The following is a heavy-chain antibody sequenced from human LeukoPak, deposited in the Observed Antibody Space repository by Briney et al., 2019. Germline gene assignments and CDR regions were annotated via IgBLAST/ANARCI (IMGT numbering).Heavy chain of an antibody. CDR1: GGSISSYY. J-gene: IGHJ4*02. D-gene: IGHD6-13*01. CDR2: IHYSGST. CDR3: ASLYSSSWPTLDY. Sequence: SETLSLTCTVSGGSISSYYWGWIRQPPGKGLEWIGSIHYSGSTYYNPSLKSRVTISVDTSKNQFSLKLSSVTVADTAVYYCASLYSSSWPTLDYWGQGPRVTFSS. V-gene: IGHV4-39*01.